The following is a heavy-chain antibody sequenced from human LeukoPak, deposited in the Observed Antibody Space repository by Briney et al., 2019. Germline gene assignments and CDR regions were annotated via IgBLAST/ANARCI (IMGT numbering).Heavy chain of an antibody. CDR1: GFTFSTYG. CDR3: AKDLNGGELLS. D-gene: IGHD1-26*01. V-gene: IGHV3-30*02. Sequence: GGSLRLSYAASGFTFSTYGMNWVRQAPGKGLEWVAFIRYDGTPKYYADSVKGRFTISRDDSKNTLYLQMNSLRPEDTAVYYCAKDLNGGELLSWGQGTLVTVSS. CDR2: IRYDGTPK. J-gene: IGHJ4*02.